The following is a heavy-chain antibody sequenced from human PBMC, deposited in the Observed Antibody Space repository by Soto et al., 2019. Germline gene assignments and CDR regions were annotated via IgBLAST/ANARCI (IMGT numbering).Heavy chain of an antibody. CDR1: GGSISSGGYY. J-gene: IGHJ6*03. Sequence: TLSLTCTVSGGSISSGGYYWSWIRQHPGKGLEWIGYIYYSGSTYYNPSLKSRVTISVDTSKNQFSLKLSSVTAADTAVYYCARGYYDFWSGYVSYMDVWGKGTTVTVSS. D-gene: IGHD3-3*01. CDR3: ARGYYDFWSGYVSYMDV. CDR2: IYYSGST. V-gene: IGHV4-31*03.